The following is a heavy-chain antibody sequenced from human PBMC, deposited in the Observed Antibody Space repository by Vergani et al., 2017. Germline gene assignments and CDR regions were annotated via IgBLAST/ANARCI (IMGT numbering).Heavy chain of an antibody. CDR3: ARDSLRGRGYYYGMDV. D-gene: IGHD3-10*01. J-gene: IGHJ6*02. CDR2: IRAYIANT. CDR1: GYTFTSYG. V-gene: IGHV1-18*01. Sequence: QVQLVQSGAEVKKPGASVKVSCKASGYTFTSYGITWVRQAPGQGLEWMGWIRAYIANTNYAQNLQGRVTMTTDTSTSTVHMGLRSLRSDDTAVYYCARDSLRGRGYYYGMDVWGQGTTVTVSS.